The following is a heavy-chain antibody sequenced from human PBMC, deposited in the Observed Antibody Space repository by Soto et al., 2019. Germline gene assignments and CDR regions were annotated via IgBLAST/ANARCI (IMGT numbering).Heavy chain of an antibody. Sequence: QVQLVQSGAEVKEPGSSVRVSCKASGGTFDNFIMNWVRQTPGQGLEWMGGIVPMLGTPTYAEKFKGRVTISATGSTSPTSVEAAALRSEDAALAYSTRNGTYSSSLSLYSEMDAGGPASAATVSS. CDR1: GGTFDNFI. J-gene: IGHJ6*02. CDR2: IVPMLGTP. V-gene: IGHV1-69*01. CDR3: TRNGTYSSSLSLYSEMDA. D-gene: IGHD4-4*01.